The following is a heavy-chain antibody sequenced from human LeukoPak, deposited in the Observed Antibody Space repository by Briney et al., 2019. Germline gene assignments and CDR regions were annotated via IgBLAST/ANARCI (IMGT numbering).Heavy chain of an antibody. CDR2: IYTSGST. V-gene: IGHV4-4*07. Sequence: PSETLSLTCTVSGGSISSYYWSWIRQPAGKGLEWIGRIYTSGSTNYNPSLKSRVTMSVDTSKNQFSLKLISVTAAYTDVYYCARDLLIRGWLFDAFDIWGQGTMVTVSS. J-gene: IGHJ3*02. CDR3: ARDLLIRGWLFDAFDI. CDR1: GGSISSYY. D-gene: IGHD3-9*01.